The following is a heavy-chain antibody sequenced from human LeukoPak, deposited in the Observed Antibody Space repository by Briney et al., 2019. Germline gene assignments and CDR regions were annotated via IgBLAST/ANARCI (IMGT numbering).Heavy chain of an antibody. CDR2: FDPEDGET. J-gene: IGHJ3*02. V-gene: IGHV1-24*01. CDR1: GYTLTELS. Sequence: ASVKVSCKVSGYTLTELSMHWVRQAPGKGLEWMGGFDPEDGETIYAQKFQGRVTKTEDTSTDTAYMELSSLRSEDTAVYYCATDLDSSGYFGAFDIWGQGTMVTVSS. D-gene: IGHD3-22*01. CDR3: ATDLDSSGYFGAFDI.